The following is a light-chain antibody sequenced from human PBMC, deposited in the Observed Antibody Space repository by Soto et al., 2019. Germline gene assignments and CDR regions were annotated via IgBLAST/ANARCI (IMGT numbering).Light chain of an antibody. Sequence: IVLTQSPATLSVSPGETVTLSCKASQTINNNLAWYQQKVGQAPRLLIYGTSTRATGVPASFSGSGSGTEFTLTLSSLQSEDFAVYSCQQYHNYLLTFGGGTKVEIK. CDR2: GTS. J-gene: IGKJ4*01. V-gene: IGKV3-15*01. CDR3: QQYHNYLLT. CDR1: QTINNN.